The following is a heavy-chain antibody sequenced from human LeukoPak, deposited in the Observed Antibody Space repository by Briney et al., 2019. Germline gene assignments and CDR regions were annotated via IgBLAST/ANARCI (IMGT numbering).Heavy chain of an antibody. CDR1: GGSFSGYY. V-gene: IGHV4-4*07. J-gene: IGHJ6*03. CDR3: ARDGVAAAGYYYYYYMDV. Sequence: PSETLSLTCAVYGGSFSGYYRSWMRQPAGKGLEWIGRIYTSGSTNYNPSLKSRVTISVDTSKNQFSLKLSSVTAADTAVYYCARDGVAAAGYYYYYYMDVWGKGTTVTISS. D-gene: IGHD6-13*01. CDR2: IYTSGST.